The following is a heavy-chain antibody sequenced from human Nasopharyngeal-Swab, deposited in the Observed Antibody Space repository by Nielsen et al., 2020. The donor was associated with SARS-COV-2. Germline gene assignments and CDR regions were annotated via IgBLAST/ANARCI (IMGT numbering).Heavy chain of an antibody. J-gene: IGHJ4*02. D-gene: IGHD6-19*01. CDR1: GGPISSGSYY. CDR2: IYTSGST. V-gene: IGHV4-61*02. Sequence: SETLSLTCTVSGGPISSGSYYWSWIRQPAGKGLEWIGRIYTSGSTNYNPSLKSRVTISVDTSKNQFSLKLSSVTAADTAVYYCARDGAVAVVWGQGTLVTVSS. CDR3: ARDGAVAVV.